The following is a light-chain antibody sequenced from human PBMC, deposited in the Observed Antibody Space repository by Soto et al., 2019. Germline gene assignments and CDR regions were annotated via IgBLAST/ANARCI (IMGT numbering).Light chain of an antibody. CDR1: QNVDTY. J-gene: IGKJ5*01. CDR2: DAS. CDR3: QQYNNWPPLT. V-gene: IGKV3-11*01. Sequence: EIVLTQSPATLSLSPGERATLSCRASQNVDTYLAWYQQKPGQAPRLLIYDASNRATGIPARFSGSGSGTDYSLTITSLEPEDFAVYYCQQYNNWPPLTFGQGTRLEIK.